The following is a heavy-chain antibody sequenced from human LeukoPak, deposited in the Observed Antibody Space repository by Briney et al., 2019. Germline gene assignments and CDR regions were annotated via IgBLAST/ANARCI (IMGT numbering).Heavy chain of an antibody. CDR3: ASLRDDGGNYPRFDY. V-gene: IGHV4-61*02. CDR1: GGSISSGSYY. D-gene: IGHD4-23*01. Sequence: SETLSLTCTVSGGSISSGSYYWSWIRQPAGKGLEWIGRIYTSGSTNYNPSLKSRVTISLDTSKRQFSLKMTSMTAADTAVYYCASLRDDGGNYPRFDYWGQGALVTVSA. J-gene: IGHJ4*02. CDR2: IYTSGST.